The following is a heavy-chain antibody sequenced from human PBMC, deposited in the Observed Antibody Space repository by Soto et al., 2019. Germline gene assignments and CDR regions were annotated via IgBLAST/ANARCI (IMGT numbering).Heavy chain of an antibody. Sequence: EVQLLESGGGLVQPGRSLRRSCAASGFTFDDYAMHWVRQAPGKGLEWVSGISWNSGRIGYADSVKGRFTISRDNAKNSLFLQLSSLRVEDTALYYCVKDSAGSCCPFSLDYWGQGALVTVSS. V-gene: IGHV3-9*01. J-gene: IGHJ4*02. CDR3: VKDSAGSCCPFSLDY. CDR2: ISWNSGRI. D-gene: IGHD1-1*01. CDR1: GFTFDDYA.